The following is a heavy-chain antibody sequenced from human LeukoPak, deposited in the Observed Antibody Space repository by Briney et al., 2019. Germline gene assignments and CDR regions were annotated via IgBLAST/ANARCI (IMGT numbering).Heavy chain of an antibody. J-gene: IGHJ4*02. V-gene: IGHV4-34*01. D-gene: IGHD1-1*01. CDR2: INHSGST. CDR1: GGSFSGYY. Sequence: PSETLSLTCAVYGGSFSGYYWSWIRQPPGKGLEWIGEINHSGSTNHNPSLKSRVTISVDTSKNQFSLKLSSVTAADTAVYYCARNWNYFDYWGQGTPVTVSS. CDR3: ARNWNYFDY.